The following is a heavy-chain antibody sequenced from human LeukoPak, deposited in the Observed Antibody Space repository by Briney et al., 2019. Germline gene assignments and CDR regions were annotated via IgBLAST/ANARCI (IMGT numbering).Heavy chain of an antibody. V-gene: IGHV3-23*01. D-gene: IGHD5-12*01. CDR1: GFTFSSSA. CDR3: ATGVGTIDF. J-gene: IGHJ4*02. CDR2: ISGSGGSS. Sequence: GGSLRLSCAASGFTFSSSAMSWVRQAPGKGLEWVSAISGSGGSSYYADSVKGRFTISRDNFKNTLYLQMNSLRAEDTAIYYCATGVGTIDFWGQGTLLTVSS.